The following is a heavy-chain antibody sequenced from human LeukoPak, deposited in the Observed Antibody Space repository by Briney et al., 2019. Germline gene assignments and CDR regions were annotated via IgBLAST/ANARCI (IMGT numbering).Heavy chain of an antibody. J-gene: IGHJ4*02. D-gene: IGHD3/OR15-3a*01. Sequence: PGGSLRLSCAVSGITLSNYGMSWVRQAPGKGLEWVAGVSGSGGSTIYADSVKGRFTTSRDNPKNTLYLQMNSLRAEDTDFYFCAKRGVVIRVFLVGFHKEAFYFESWGQGALVTVSS. CDR1: GITLSNYG. CDR3: AKRGVVIRVFLVGFHKEAFYFES. CDR2: VSGSGGST. V-gene: IGHV3-23*01.